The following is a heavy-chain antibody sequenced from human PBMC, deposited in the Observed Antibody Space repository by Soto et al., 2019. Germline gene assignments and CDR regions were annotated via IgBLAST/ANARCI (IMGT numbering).Heavy chain of an antibody. Sequence: GASVKVSCKAPGATLSSSATSWVQEAPGQGLEWMGGIIPIFGTANYAQKFQGRVTSTADESTSTAYMELSSLRSEDTAVYYCAREKYSGSYTFDYWGQGTLVTVSS. CDR1: GATLSSSA. J-gene: IGHJ4*02. CDR3: AREKYSGSYTFDY. D-gene: IGHD1-26*01. CDR2: IIPIFGTA. V-gene: IGHV1-69*13.